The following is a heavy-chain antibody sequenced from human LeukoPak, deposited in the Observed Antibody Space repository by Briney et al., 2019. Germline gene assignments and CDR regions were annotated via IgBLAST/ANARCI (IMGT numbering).Heavy chain of an antibody. CDR1: GFTFSSYW. V-gene: IGHV3-74*01. CDR3: ASRRQQPSDYYYMDV. J-gene: IGHJ6*03. Sequence: GGSLRLSCAASGFTFSSYWMHWVRQAPGKGLVWVSRINSDGSSTSYADSVKGRFTISRDNAKNTLYLQMNSLRAEDTAVYYCASRRQQPSDYYYMDVWGKGTTVTVSS. D-gene: IGHD6-13*01. CDR2: INSDGSST.